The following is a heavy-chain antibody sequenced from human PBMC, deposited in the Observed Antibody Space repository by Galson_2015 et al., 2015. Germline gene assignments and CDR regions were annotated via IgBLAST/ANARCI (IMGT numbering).Heavy chain of an antibody. CDR3: ARDRNQLPHYYYYMDV. CDR2: INPSGGST. D-gene: IGHD2-2*01. Sequence: SVKVSCKASGYTFTSYYMHWVRQAPGQGLEWMGIINPSGGSTSYAQKFQGRVTMTRDTSTSTVYMELSSLRSEDTAVYYCARDRNQLPHYYYYMDVWGKGTMVTVSS. CDR1: GYTFTSYY. J-gene: IGHJ6*03. V-gene: IGHV1-46*01.